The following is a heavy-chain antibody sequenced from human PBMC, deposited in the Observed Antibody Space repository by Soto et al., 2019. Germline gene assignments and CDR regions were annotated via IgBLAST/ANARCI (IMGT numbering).Heavy chain of an antibody. CDR3: ETIRRSYYGYLDY. Sequence: GGSLRLSCAASGFTFSSYAMSWVRQAPGKGLEWVSAISGSGGSTYYADSVEGRFTISRDNSKNTLYLQMNSLSAEDTAVSYSETIRRSYYGYLDYWGQGPLVTVSS. J-gene: IGHJ4*02. CDR1: GFTFSSYA. V-gene: IGHV3-23*01. CDR2: ISGSGGST. D-gene: IGHD1-26*01.